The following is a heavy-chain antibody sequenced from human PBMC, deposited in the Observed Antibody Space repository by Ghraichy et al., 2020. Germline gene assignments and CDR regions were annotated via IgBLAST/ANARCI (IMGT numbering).Heavy chain of an antibody. CDR1: GYTFTDYY. V-gene: IGHV1-2*02. J-gene: IGHJ5*02. CDR2: INPNSGGT. D-gene: IGHD1-1*01. CDR3: ARVGGHLGWNLPFDP. Sequence: ASVKVSCKTSGYTFTDYYMHWVRQAPGQGLEWMGWINPNSGGTDYSQKFQGRVIMTRDTSISTAYMEISRLISDDTAIYYCARVGGHLGWNLPFDPWGQGTLVTVSS.